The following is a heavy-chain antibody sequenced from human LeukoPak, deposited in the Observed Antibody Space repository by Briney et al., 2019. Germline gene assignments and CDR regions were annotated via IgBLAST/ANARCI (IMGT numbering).Heavy chain of an antibody. CDR3: ARLYGTFLEWSPYFDY. D-gene: IGHD3-3*02. CDR2: ICDSDGST. J-gene: IGHJ4*02. Sequence: GGSLRLSCAASGFTFNTYAMTWVRQAPGKGLEWVSAICDSDGSTYYADSVKGRFTISRDNSKNTLDLQMSSLRAEDTAVYYCARLYGTFLEWSPYFDYWGQGTLVTVSS. V-gene: IGHV3-23*01. CDR1: GFTFNTYA.